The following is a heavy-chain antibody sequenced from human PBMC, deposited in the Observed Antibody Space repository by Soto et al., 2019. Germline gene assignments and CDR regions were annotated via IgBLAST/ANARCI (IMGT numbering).Heavy chain of an antibody. Sequence: QVQLQESGPGLVKPSETLSLTCTVSGGSISSYYWSWIRQPPGKGLEWIGYIYYSGSTNYNPSLKSRVTISVDTSKNQFSVKLSSVTAADTAVYYCARVKYSSYPAYYYNGMDVWGQGTTVTVSS. CDR1: GGSISSYY. CDR2: IYYSGST. V-gene: IGHV4-59*01. D-gene: IGHD6-6*01. J-gene: IGHJ6*02. CDR3: ARVKYSSYPAYYYNGMDV.